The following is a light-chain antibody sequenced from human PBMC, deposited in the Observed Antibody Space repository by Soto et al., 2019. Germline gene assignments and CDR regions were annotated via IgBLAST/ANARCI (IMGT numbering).Light chain of an antibody. V-gene: IGKV1-33*01. CDR1: HDINSC. CDR3: QQYDDITALT. J-gene: IGKJ4*01. CDR2: DVS. Sequence: DIQMTQSPSSLSASVGDRVTITCRASHDINSCLNWYQQKPGKAPKLLIYDVSNLQTGVPSRFSGSGSASEFTLTISSLQPEDFATYFCQQYDDITALTFGGGTKVDIK.